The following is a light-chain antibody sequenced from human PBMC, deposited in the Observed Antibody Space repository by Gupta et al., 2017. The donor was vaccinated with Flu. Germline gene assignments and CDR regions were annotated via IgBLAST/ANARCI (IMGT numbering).Light chain of an antibody. CDR3: LQENNWPST. J-gene: IGKJ1*01. CDR2: GAS. Sequence: EIVMTQSPAILSVSPGERATLSCRASQSVSSNLAWYQLKPGQAPRLLIYGASTRATGIPARCSGSGSGTEFTLTISSLQSEDFAVYYCLQENNWPSTFGQGTKVEIK. CDR1: QSVSSN. V-gene: IGKV3-15*01.